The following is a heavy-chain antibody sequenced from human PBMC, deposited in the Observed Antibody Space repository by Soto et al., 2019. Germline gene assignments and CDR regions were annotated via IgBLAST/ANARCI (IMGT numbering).Heavy chain of an antibody. CDR1: GFTFSTYW. V-gene: IGHV3-7*01. CDR2: IKQDGSER. J-gene: IGHJ4*02. D-gene: IGHD1-1*01. CDR3: ATDSGTSDY. Sequence: GDLRLCCAASGFTFSTYWMSWVRQAPGKGLEWVANIKQDGSERYYVDSVKGRFTISRDNARNSMYLQMSGLRAEDTAVYYCATDSGTSDYWGQGTLVTGFS.